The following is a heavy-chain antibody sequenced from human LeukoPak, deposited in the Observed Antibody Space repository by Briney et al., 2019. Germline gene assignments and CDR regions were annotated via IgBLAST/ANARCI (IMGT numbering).Heavy chain of an antibody. D-gene: IGHD1-14*01. CDR2: TYYRSKWYN. CDR3: ARDAPGGTTIFDY. J-gene: IGHJ4*02. CDR1: GGSVSSNSAA. Sequence: SQTLSLTCAISGGSVSSNSAAWNWIRQSPSRGLEWLGRTYYRSKWYNDYAVSVKSRITVNADTSKNQFSLQLNSVTPEDAAVYYCARDAPGGTTIFDYWGQGTLVTVSS. V-gene: IGHV6-1*01.